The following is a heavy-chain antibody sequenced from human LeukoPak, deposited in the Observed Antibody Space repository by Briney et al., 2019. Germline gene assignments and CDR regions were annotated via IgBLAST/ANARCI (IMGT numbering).Heavy chain of an antibody. CDR2: INPNSGAT. CDR1: GYIFTAYY. Sequence: ASVKVSCKASGYIFTAYYMHWVRQAPGQGLDWMGWINPNSGATYYEQKFQGRVTMTRDTSISTAYMEVTRLRSDDSAMYYCARYMAAAGTFDYWGQETLVTVSS. CDR3: ARYMAAAGTFDY. V-gene: IGHV1-2*02. D-gene: IGHD6-13*01. J-gene: IGHJ4*02.